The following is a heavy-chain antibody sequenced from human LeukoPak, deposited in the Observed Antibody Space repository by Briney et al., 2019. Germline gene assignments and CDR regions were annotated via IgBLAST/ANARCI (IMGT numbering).Heavy chain of an antibody. J-gene: IGHJ4*02. CDR1: GFTFSSYS. V-gene: IGHV3-21*01. D-gene: IGHD3-10*01. CDR3: ASPAYYYGSGSPAGGGEFDY. CDR2: ISSSSSYI. Sequence: PGGSLRLSYAASGFTFSSYSMNWVRQAPGKGLEWVSSISSSSSYIYYADSVKGRFTISRDNAKNSLYLQMNSLRAEDTAVYYCASPAYYYGSGSPAGGGEFDYWGQGTLVTVSS.